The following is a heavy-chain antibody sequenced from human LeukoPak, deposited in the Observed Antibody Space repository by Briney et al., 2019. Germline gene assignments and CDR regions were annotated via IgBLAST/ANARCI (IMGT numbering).Heavy chain of an antibody. D-gene: IGHD6-19*01. CDR3: VKRSTSGWFYFNY. Sequence: GGSLRLSCAASGFTFSRYAMTWVRQAPGKGLEWVSSIGPSNGTTYYAESVKGRFTISRDNSENTLYLQLNSLRADDTAIYYCVKRSTSGWFYFNYWGQGTLVTVSS. J-gene: IGHJ4*02. CDR2: IGPSNGTT. CDR1: GFTFSRYA. V-gene: IGHV3-23*01.